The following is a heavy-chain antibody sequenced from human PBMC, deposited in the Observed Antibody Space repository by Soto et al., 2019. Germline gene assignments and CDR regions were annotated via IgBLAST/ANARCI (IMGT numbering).Heavy chain of an antibody. CDR2: IYLGDSNT. D-gene: IGHD2-2*02. V-gene: IGHV5-51*01. J-gene: IGHJ4*02. CDR3: ARQEYYSTTACYTVDS. Sequence: PGESLKISCKGSGYSFTSYWIGWVRQMPGKGLEWMGIIYLGDSNTRYSPSFQGQVTISADKSISTAYLQWSSLKASDTAIYYCARQEYYSTTACYTVDSWGQGTLVTVSS. CDR1: GYSFTSYW.